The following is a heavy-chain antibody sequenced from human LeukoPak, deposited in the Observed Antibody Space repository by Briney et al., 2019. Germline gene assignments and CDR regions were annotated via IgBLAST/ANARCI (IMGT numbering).Heavy chain of an antibody. CDR3: ARVSSATVSGTPELDY. CDR1: GYTFTNYD. Sequence: ASVKVSCKASGYTFTNYDLNWVRQAAGQGLEWVGWMNPNGTNAENAQKLQGRVTITTDTSTSTAYMELRSLRSDDTAVYYCARVSSATVSGTPELDYWGQGTLVTVSS. D-gene: IGHD1-26*01. J-gene: IGHJ4*02. V-gene: IGHV1-8*01. CDR2: MNPNGTNA.